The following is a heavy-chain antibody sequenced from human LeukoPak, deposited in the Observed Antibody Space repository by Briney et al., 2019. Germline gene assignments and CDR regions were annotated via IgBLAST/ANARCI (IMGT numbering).Heavy chain of an antibody. V-gene: IGHV4-39*01. D-gene: IGHD5-18*01. J-gene: IGHJ4*02. CDR1: GGSISSSSYY. CDR3: ARQGGAMVTFDY. Sequence: SETLSLTCTVSGGSISSSSYYWGWIRQPPGKGLEWIGSIYYSGSTYYNPSLKSRVTISVDTSKNQFSLKLSSVTAADTAVYYCARQGGAMVTFDYWGQGTLVTVSS. CDR2: IYYSGST.